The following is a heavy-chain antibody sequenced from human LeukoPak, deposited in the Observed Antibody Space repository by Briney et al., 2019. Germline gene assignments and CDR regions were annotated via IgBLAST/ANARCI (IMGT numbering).Heavy chain of an antibody. CDR3: ARGEYYYDGSGALDY. CDR2: INWNGGST. J-gene: IGHJ4*02. Sequence: GGSLRLSCAASGFTFSSYSMNWVRQAPGKGLEWVSGINWNGGSTGYADSLKGRFTISRDNAKNSLYLQMSSLRAEDTALYYCARGEYYYDGSGALDYWGQGTLVTVSS. V-gene: IGHV3-20*04. D-gene: IGHD3-22*01. CDR1: GFTFSSYS.